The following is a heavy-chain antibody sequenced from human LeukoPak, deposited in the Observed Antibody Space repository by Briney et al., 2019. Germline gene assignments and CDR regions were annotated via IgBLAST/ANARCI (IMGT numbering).Heavy chain of an antibody. D-gene: IGHD6-19*01. J-gene: IGHJ4*02. V-gene: IGHV3-30-3*01. CDR3: ARDRDSSGWYEGFDY. CDR1: GFTFSGHT. CDR2: ISYDGSNK. Sequence: GGSLRLSCAASGFTFSGHTMNWVRQAPDKGLEWVAVISYDGSNKYYADSVKGRFTISRDNSKNTLYLQMNSLRADDTAVYYCARDRDSSGWYEGFDYWGQGTLVTVSS.